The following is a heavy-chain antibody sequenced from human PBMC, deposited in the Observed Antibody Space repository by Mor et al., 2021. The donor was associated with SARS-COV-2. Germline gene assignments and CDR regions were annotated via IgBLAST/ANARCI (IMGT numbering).Heavy chain of an antibody. Sequence: GRFTISRDSSKNTLYLQMNSLRAEDTAVYYCAKDQGVATITNFAYWGQGTLVTVSS. J-gene: IGHJ4*02. V-gene: IGHV3-30*02. CDR3: AKDQGVATITNFAY. D-gene: IGHD5-12*01.